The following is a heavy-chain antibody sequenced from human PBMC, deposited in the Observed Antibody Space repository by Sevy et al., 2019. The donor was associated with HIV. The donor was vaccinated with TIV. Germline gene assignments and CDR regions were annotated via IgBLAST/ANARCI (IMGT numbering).Heavy chain of an antibody. CDR2: IIPILGTV. Sequence: ASVKVSCKASGGTFSSYGISWVRQAPGQGLEWMGGIIPILGTVNYAQKFQGRVTITADESTNTAYMGLSRLRSEVTAVYYCARGGGNGWYYFDYWGQETLVTVSS. CDR3: ARGGGNGWYYFDY. V-gene: IGHV1-69*13. D-gene: IGHD6-19*01. CDR1: GGTFSSYG. J-gene: IGHJ4*02.